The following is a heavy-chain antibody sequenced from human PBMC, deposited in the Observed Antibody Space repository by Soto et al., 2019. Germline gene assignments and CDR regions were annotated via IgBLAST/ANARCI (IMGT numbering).Heavy chain of an antibody. V-gene: IGHV4-39*01. D-gene: IGHD1-20*01. CDR3: ATSQKGYNWNYFDH. Sequence: LSLTCAVSGASISGSYYYWAWLRQSPGKGPEWIGSVFYTGFTSYNPSLESRVSVSVDTSKSQFSLKPSAVTAADTAVYYCATSQKGYNWNYFDHWGQGALVTVSS. CDR2: VFYTGFT. J-gene: IGHJ4*02. CDR1: GASISGSYYY.